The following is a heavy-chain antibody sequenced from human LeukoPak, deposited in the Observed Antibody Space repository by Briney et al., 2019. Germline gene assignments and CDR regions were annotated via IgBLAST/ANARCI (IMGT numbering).Heavy chain of an antibody. CDR1: GGSISSSSYY. Sequence: PSETLSLTCTVSGGSISSSSYYWGWIRQPPGQGLEWIGSIYYSGSTYYNPSLKSRLTISVDTSKNQFSLKLSSVTAADPAVYYCASSSTAMVTPFDYWGQGTLVTVSS. D-gene: IGHD5-18*01. V-gene: IGHV4-39*01. CDR2: IYYSGST. J-gene: IGHJ4*02. CDR3: ASSSTAMVTPFDY.